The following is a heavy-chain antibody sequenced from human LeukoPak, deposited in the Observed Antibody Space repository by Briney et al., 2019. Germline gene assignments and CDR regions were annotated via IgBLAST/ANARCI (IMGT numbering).Heavy chain of an antibody. CDR3: ARAITRGADAFDI. D-gene: IGHD1-26*01. CDR2: IIPIFSTA. J-gene: IGHJ3*02. CDR1: VGTFSSYA. V-gene: IGHV1-69*01. Sequence: SVKVSCKAYVGTFSSYAISWVRQAHGRGREWMGGIIPIFSTANYAQKFQGRVTITADESTSTAYMELSSLRSEDTAVYYCARAITRGADAFDIWGQGTMVTVSS.